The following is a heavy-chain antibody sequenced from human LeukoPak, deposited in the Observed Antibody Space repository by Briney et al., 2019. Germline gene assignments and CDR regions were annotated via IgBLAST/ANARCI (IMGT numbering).Heavy chain of an antibody. CDR2: ISDDGSNK. V-gene: IGHV3-30-3*01. CDR1: RFTFSNYA. CDR3: ARDPYYYGSGSVNWFDP. D-gene: IGHD3-10*01. J-gene: IGHJ5*02. Sequence: GRSLRLSCAASRFTFSNYAMHWVRQAPGKGLEWIAVISDDGSNKYYADSVKGRFTISRDNSKNTLYLQMNSLRPEDTAVYYCARDPYYYGSGSVNWFDPWGQGTLVTVSS.